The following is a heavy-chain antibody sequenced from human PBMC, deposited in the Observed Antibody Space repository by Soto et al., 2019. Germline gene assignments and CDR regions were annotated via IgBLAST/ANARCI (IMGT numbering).Heavy chain of an antibody. J-gene: IGHJ4*02. CDR2: ISAYNGNT. D-gene: IGHD5-18*01. CDR1: GYDFINYG. Sequence: QVQLVQSGAELKKPGTSVRVSCKASGYDFINYGFNWVRQAPGQGLEWMGWISAYNGNTNYARNLQGRVTMTTDTATSTAEMELGSLRYDDTAVYYCARFERTTMLRSDFWGQGTLVTVSS. V-gene: IGHV1-18*01. CDR3: ARFERTTMLRSDF.